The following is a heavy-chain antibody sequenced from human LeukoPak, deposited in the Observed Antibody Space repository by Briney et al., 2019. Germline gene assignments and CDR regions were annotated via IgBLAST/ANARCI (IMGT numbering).Heavy chain of an antibody. CDR1: GFTFSSYA. Sequence: GGSLRLSCAASGFTFSSYAMHWVRQAPGKGLEWVAFIRYDGSNKYYADSVKGRFTISRDNSKNTLYLQMNSLRAEDTAVYYCAKDYYDSSGYYPPFDYWGQGTLVTVSS. CDR3: AKDYYDSSGYYPPFDY. V-gene: IGHV3-30*02. CDR2: IRYDGSNK. J-gene: IGHJ4*02. D-gene: IGHD3-22*01.